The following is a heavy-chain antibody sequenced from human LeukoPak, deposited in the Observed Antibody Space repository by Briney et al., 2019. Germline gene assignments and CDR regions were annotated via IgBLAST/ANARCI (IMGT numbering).Heavy chain of an antibody. CDR3: ARERVDLGIAAAVDQYNWFDP. Sequence: ASVKVSCKASGYTFTSYAMHWVRQAPGQRLEWMGWINAGNGNTKYSQKFQGRVTITRDTSASTAYMELSSLRSEDTAVYYCARERVDLGIAAAVDQYNWFDPWGQGTLVTVSS. D-gene: IGHD6-13*01. CDR2: INAGNGNT. J-gene: IGHJ5*02. V-gene: IGHV1-3*01. CDR1: GYTFTSYA.